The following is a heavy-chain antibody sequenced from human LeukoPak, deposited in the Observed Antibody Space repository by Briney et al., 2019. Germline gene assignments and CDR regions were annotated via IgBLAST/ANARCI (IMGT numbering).Heavy chain of an antibody. CDR3: ARVPSTMFRGVIIRNYYYYNMDV. V-gene: IGHV4-59*01. CDR1: GGSISSYY. Sequence: PSETLSLTCTVSGGSISSYYWSWIRQPPGKGLGWIGYIYYSGNTNYNPSLKSRVTMSVDTSKNQFSLKLSSVTAADTAVYYCARVPSTMFRGVIIRNYYYYNMDVWGKGPTV. D-gene: IGHD3-10*01. J-gene: IGHJ6*03. CDR2: IYYSGNT.